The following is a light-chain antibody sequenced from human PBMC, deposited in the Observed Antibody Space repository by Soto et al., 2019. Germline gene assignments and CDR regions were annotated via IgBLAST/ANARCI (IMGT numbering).Light chain of an antibody. CDR2: AAS. CDR1: QSVSSSY. J-gene: IGKJ5*01. CDR3: QQYGSSQIT. Sequence: EIVLTQVPAASSIKTGERATISCRASQSVSSSYLAWYQQKPGQAPRLLIYAASSRATGIPDRFSGSGSGTDFTLTISRLEPEDFAVYNCQQYGSSQITFGQGTRLEIK. V-gene: IGKV3-20*01.